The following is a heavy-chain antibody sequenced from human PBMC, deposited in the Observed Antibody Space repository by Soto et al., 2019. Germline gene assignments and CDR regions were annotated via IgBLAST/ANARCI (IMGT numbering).Heavy chain of an antibody. D-gene: IGHD3-22*01. CDR3: ARRMYYYDSSGYYYYGMDV. J-gene: IGHJ6*02. CDR1: GYSFTSYW. Sequence: PGESLKISCKGSGYSFTSYWIGWVRQMPGKGLEWMGIIYPGDSDTRYSPSFQGQVTISADKSISTAYLQWSSLKASDTAMYYCARRMYYYDSSGYYYYGMDVWGQGTTVTSP. V-gene: IGHV5-51*01. CDR2: IYPGDSDT.